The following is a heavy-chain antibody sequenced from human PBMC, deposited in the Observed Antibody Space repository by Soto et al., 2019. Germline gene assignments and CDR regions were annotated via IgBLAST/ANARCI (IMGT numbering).Heavy chain of an antibody. CDR3: AASCVGCGGFNYYGMDV. Sequence: QVQLQESGPGLVKPSQTLSLTCTVSGGSISSGGYYWSWIRQHPGKGLEWIGYIYYSGSTYYNPSLKRRVTISVDTSKNQFSLKLSSVTAADTAVHYCAASCVGCGGFNYYGMDVWGQGTTVTVSS. CDR1: GGSISSGGYY. CDR2: IYYSGST. V-gene: IGHV4-31*03. J-gene: IGHJ6*02. D-gene: IGHD2-21*01.